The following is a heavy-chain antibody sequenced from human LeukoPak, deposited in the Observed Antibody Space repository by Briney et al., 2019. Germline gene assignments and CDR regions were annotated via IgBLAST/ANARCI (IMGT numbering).Heavy chain of an antibody. CDR2: IIPIFGTA. CDR3: AREWRYYYDSSGYGVGWFDP. CDR1: GGTFSSYA. Sequence: SVKVSCKASGGTFSSYAISWVRQAPGQGLEWMGGIIPIFGTANYAQKFQGRVTITADESTSTAYMELSSLRSEDTAVYYCAREWRYYYDSSGYGVGWFDPWGQGTLVTVSS. V-gene: IGHV1-69*13. J-gene: IGHJ5*02. D-gene: IGHD3-22*01.